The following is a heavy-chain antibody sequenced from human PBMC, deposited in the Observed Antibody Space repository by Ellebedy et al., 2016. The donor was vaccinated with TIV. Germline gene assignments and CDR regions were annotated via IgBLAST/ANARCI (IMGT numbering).Heavy chain of an antibody. D-gene: IGHD1-26*01. CDR2: IGVYNGNR. CDR1: GYTFSIFG. CDR3: AKDLSGSLKGGY. Sequence: AASVKVSCKASGYTFSIFGISWVRQAPGQGLEWMGWIGVYNGNRNYAEKFQGRVTMTTDTSTSTAYMELSSLTSDDTARYSCAKDLSGSLKGGYWGQGTLVTVSS. V-gene: IGHV1-18*04. J-gene: IGHJ4*02.